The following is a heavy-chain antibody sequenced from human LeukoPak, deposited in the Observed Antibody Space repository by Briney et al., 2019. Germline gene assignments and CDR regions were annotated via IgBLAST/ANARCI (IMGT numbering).Heavy chain of an antibody. CDR3: ASGMGVITTFDY. V-gene: IGHV4-31*03. J-gene: IGHJ4*02. CDR2: IYYSGST. CDR1: GGSISSGGYY. Sequence: SETLSLTCTVSGGSISSGGYYWSWIRQHPGKGLEWIGYIYYSGSTYYNPSLKSRVTTSVDTSKNQFSLKLSSVTAADTAVYYCASGMGVITTFDYWGQGTLVTVSS. D-gene: IGHD3-22*01.